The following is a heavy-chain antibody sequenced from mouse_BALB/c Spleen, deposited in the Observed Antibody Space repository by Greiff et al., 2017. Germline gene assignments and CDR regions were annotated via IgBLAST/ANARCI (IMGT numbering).Heavy chain of an antibody. V-gene: IGHV5-17*02. CDR2: ISSGSSTI. D-gene: IGHD2-4*01. CDR3: ASTMITTGYAMDY. CDR1: GFTFSSFG. Sequence: DVMLVESGGGLVQPGGSRKLSCAASGFTFSSFGMHWVRQAPEKGLEWVAYISSGSSTIYYADTVKGRFTISRDNPKNTLFLQMTSLRSEDTAMYYCASTMITTGYAMDYWGQGTSVTVSS. J-gene: IGHJ4*01.